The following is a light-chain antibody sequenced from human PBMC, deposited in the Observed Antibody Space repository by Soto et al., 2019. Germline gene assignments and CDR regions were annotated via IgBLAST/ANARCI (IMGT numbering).Light chain of an antibody. CDR1: QSISSW. J-gene: IGKJ1*01. CDR3: QQYNSYWT. Sequence: DIRMTNSPSTLSASVGDRVTITCRASQSISSWLAWYQQKPGKAPKLLIYDASSLESGVPSRFSGSGSGTEFTLTISSLQPDDFATYYCQQYNSYWTFGQGTKVEIK. V-gene: IGKV1-5*01. CDR2: DAS.